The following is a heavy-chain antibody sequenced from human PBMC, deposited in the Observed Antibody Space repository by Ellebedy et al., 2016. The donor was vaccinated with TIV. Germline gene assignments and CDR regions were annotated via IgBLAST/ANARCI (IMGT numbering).Heavy chain of an antibody. CDR3: ARVGVGTMVRGLDY. Sequence: AASVKVSCKASGGTFSSYAISWVRQAPGQGLEWMGGIIPIFGTANYAQKFQGRVTITADESTSTAYMELSSLRSEDTAVYYCARVGVGTMVRGLDYWGQGTLVTVSS. CDR2: IIPIFGTA. J-gene: IGHJ4*02. D-gene: IGHD3-10*01. V-gene: IGHV1-69*13. CDR1: GGTFSSYA.